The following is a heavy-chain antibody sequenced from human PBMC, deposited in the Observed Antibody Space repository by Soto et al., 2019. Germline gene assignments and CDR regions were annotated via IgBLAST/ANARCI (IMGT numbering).Heavy chain of an antibody. D-gene: IGHD1-20*01. CDR1: GFTFSNYW. Sequence: EVQLVESGGGLVQPGGSLRLSCAASGFTFSNYWIHWVRQAPGKGLVWASRIKGDGINTNYADSVKGRFTISRDNAGNTVYLQMNSLRTDDTAVYYCARGIPGHYGFDVWGQGTMVTVSS. V-gene: IGHV3-74*01. CDR3: ARGIPGHYGFDV. J-gene: IGHJ3*01. CDR2: IKGDGINT.